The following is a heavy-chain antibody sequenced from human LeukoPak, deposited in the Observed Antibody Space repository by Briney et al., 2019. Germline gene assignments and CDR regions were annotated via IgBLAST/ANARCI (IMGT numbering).Heavy chain of an antibody. CDR1: GGSFSGYY. Sequence: TSETLSLTCAVYGGSFSGYYWSWIRQPPGKGLEWIGEINHSGSTNYNPSLKSRVTISVDTSKNQFSLKLSSATAADTAVYYCARRAIVVVVAATYFDYWGQGTLVTVSS. CDR3: ARRAIVVVVAATYFDY. V-gene: IGHV4-34*01. D-gene: IGHD2-15*01. CDR2: INHSGST. J-gene: IGHJ4*02.